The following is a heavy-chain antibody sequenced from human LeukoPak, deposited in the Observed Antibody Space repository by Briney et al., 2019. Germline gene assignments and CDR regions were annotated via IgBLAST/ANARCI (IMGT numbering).Heavy chain of an antibody. CDR1: GYTFTSYA. J-gene: IGHJ3*02. Sequence: ASVKVSCKASGYTFTSYAMHWVRQAPGQRLEWMGWINAGNGNTKYSQKFQGRVTITRDTSASTAYMELSSLRSEDTAAYYCARSWQKQWLVDAFDIWGQGTMVTVSS. CDR2: INAGNGNT. CDR3: ARSWQKQWLVDAFDI. V-gene: IGHV1-3*01. D-gene: IGHD6-19*01.